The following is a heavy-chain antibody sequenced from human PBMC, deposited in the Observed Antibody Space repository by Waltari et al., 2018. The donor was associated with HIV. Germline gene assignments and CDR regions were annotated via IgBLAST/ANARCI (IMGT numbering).Heavy chain of an antibody. CDR3: ARAPYYYDSSGAAFDI. CDR1: GGSISSGSYY. Sequence: QVQLQESGPGLVKPSQTLSLTCTVSGGSISSGSYYWSWIRQPAGKGLEWIGRIYTSGSTNYNPSLKSRVTISVDTSKNQFSLKLSSVTAADTAVYYCARAPYYYDSSGAAFDIWGQGTMVTVSS. V-gene: IGHV4-61*02. D-gene: IGHD3-22*01. J-gene: IGHJ3*02. CDR2: IYTSGST.